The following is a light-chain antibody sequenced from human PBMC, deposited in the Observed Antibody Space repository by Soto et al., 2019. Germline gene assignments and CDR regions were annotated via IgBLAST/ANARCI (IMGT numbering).Light chain of an antibody. J-gene: IGLJ1*01. CDR2: DVS. Sequence: QSALTQPRSVSGSPGQSVTISCTGTSSDVGLYNYVSWYQQHPGKAPKLIIYDVSKRPSGVLDRFSGSKSGNTASLTISGLQAEDEGEYFCCSYGGSYTPYVFGTGTKLTVL. V-gene: IGLV2-11*01. CDR1: SSDVGLYNY. CDR3: CSYGGSYTPYV.